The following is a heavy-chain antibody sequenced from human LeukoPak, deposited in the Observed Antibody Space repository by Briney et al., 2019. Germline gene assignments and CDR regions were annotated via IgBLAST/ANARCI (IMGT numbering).Heavy chain of an antibody. J-gene: IGHJ6*02. D-gene: IGHD3-10*01. CDR2: ISSGSGTI. CDR1: GFTFSVFS. Sequence: GGSLRLSCEASGFTFSVFSFNWVRQAPGKGLEWVSYISSGSGTIYYADSVKGRFTISRDNAKNSLYLQMNSLRGDDTAVYYCAKDRRGYYYGMDVWGQGTTVTVSS. V-gene: IGHV3-48*01. CDR3: AKDRRGYYYGMDV.